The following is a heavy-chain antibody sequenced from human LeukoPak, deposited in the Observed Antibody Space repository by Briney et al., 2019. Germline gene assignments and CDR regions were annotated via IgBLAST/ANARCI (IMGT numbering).Heavy chain of an antibody. CDR1: GFTFSSYA. J-gene: IGHJ4*02. CDR3: VRDDGAFDF. D-gene: IGHD4/OR15-4a*01. V-gene: IGHV3-30-3*01. CDR2: ISYDGSSN. Sequence: GGSLRLSCAASGFTFSSYAMTWVRQAPGKGLEWVAVISYDGSSNFFADSVKGRFTISRDNSKNTLFLQMNSLRAEDTAAYYCVRDDGAFDFWGQGTLVTVSS.